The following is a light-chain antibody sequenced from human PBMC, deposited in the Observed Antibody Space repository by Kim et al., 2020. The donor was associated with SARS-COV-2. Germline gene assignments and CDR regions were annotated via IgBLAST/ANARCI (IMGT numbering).Light chain of an antibody. CDR2: DNN. CDR1: RSNIGNNY. CDR3: GTWDSSLSVVV. J-gene: IGLJ2*01. V-gene: IGLV1-51*01. Sequence: GQKVTISGSGSRSNIGNNYVSWYQQLPGTAPKLLIYDNNKRPSGIPDRFSGSKSGTSATLGITGLQTGDEADYYCGTWDSSLSVVVFGGGTKLTVL.